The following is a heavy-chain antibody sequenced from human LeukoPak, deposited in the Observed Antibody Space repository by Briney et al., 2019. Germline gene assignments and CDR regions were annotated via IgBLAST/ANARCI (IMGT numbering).Heavy chain of an antibody. CDR1: GFTFSSHW. Sequence: TGGSLRLSCAASGFTFSSHWMHWVRQAPGKGLVWVSRINSDGSSTSYADSVKGRFTISRDNAKNTLYLQMNSLRAEDTAVYYCARVSSSTTNWFDPWGQGTLVTVSS. CDR3: ARVSSSTTNWFDP. V-gene: IGHV3-74*01. CDR2: INSDGSST. J-gene: IGHJ5*02. D-gene: IGHD6-13*01.